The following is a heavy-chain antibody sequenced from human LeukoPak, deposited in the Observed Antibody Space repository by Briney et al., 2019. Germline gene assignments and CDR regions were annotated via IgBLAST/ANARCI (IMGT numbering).Heavy chain of an antibody. CDR1: GYSISKGSY. CDR2: VYHSGST. CDR3: ARRRYQLHRRYFDL. V-gene: IGHV4-38-2*02. Sequence: SETLSLTCTVSGYSISKGSYWGLIRQSPGKGLEYIGSVYHSGSTYYNPSLKSRVTISVDTSKNQFSLKLSSVTAADTTIYYCARRRYQLHRRYFDLWGRGTLVTVSS. D-gene: IGHD2-2*01. J-gene: IGHJ2*01.